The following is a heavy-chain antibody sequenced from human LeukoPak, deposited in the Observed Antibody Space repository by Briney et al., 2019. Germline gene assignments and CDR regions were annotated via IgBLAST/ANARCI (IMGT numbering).Heavy chain of an antibody. V-gene: IGHV4-34*01. D-gene: IGHD3-3*01. Sequence: SETLSLTCAVYGGSFSGYYWSWLRQPPGKGLEWIGEINHSGSTNYNPSLKSRVTISVDTSKNQFSLKLSSVTAADTAVYYCASRDSWSGYLYYFDYCGQGTLVTVSS. CDR1: GGSFSGYY. J-gene: IGHJ4*02. CDR2: INHSGST. CDR3: ASRDSWSGYLYYFDY.